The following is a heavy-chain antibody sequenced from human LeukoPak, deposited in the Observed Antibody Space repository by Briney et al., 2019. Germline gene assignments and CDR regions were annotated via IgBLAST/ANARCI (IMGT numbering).Heavy chain of an antibody. CDR2: ISAYNGNT. CDR1: GYTFTSYG. Sequence: ASVKVSCKASGYTFTSYGISWVRQAPGQGLEWMGWISAYNGNTNYAQKLQGRVTMTTDTSTSTAYMELRSLRSDDTAVYYCARDLDSSGWYNAFDIWGQGTMVTVSS. CDR3: ARDLDSSGWYNAFDI. J-gene: IGHJ3*02. V-gene: IGHV1-18*01. D-gene: IGHD6-19*01.